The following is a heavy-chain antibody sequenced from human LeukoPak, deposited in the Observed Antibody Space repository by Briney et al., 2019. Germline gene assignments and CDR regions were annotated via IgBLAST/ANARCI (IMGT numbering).Heavy chain of an antibody. CDR3: ATPKADYYPFDY. CDR1: GFTFSTYD. D-gene: IGHD3-22*01. V-gene: IGHV3-30*02. Sequence: PGGSLRLSCAASGFTFSTYDMHWVRQAPGKGREGRAFIRYDGSYQYYADSVNGRFTISRDNSKNTLYLQMNSLRPEDTAVYYCATPKADYYPFDYWGQGTLVTVSS. CDR2: IRYDGSYQ. J-gene: IGHJ4*02.